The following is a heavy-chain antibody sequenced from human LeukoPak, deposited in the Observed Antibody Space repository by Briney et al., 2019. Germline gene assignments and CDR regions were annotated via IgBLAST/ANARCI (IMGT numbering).Heavy chain of an antibody. D-gene: IGHD4-17*01. CDR3: ARGGKGATVKHFDY. CDR1: GGSFSSYY. J-gene: IGHJ4*02. Sequence: SETLSLTCAVYGGSFSSYYWSWIRQPPGKGLEWIGEINHSGSTNYNPSLKSRVTISVDTSKNQFSLKLSSVTAADTAVYYCARGGKGATVKHFDYWGQGTLVTVSS. CDR2: INHSGST. V-gene: IGHV4-34*01.